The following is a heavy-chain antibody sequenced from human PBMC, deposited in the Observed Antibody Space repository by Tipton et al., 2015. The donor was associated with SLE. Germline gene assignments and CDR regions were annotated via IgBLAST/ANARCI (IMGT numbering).Heavy chain of an antibody. Sequence: TLSLTCAVYGGSFSDYYWSWIRQPPGKGLEWIGEINHSGSTNYNPSLKSRVTISLDTSKNQFSLKLSSVTAADTAVYYCARGRYYYYGMDVWGLGTTVTVSS. V-gene: IGHV4-34*01. D-gene: IGHD3-10*01. CDR2: INHSGST. CDR3: ARGRYYYYGMDV. CDR1: GGSFSDYY. J-gene: IGHJ6*02.